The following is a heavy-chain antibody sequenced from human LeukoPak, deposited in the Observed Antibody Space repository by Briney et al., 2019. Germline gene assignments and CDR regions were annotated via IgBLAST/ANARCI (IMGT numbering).Heavy chain of an antibody. CDR3: ARDLHSYDSGWYRGFDY. V-gene: IGHV1-18*01. D-gene: IGHD6-19*01. CDR1: GYTFTNFG. J-gene: IGHJ4*02. CDR2: ISGYNGNT. Sequence: ASVKVSCKASGYTFTNFGMSWVRQAPGQGLEWMGWISGYNGNTNYAQKVQGRVTMTTDASTSTAYMELRSLRSDDTAVYYCARDLHSYDSGWYRGFDYWGQGTLVTVSS.